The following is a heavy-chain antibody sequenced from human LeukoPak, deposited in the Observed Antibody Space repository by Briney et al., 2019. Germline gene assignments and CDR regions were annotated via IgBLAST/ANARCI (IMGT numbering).Heavy chain of an antibody. J-gene: IGHJ4*02. CDR3: ARAVAAAVIDY. Sequence: PGGSLRLSCAASAFSFSSHALHWVRRAPGKGLEWVSAIGTGGDTYYADSVMGRFTISRDNAKKSLYLHMNSLIAEDMAVYYCARAVAAAVIDYWGQGTLVTVSS. CDR1: AFSFSSHA. D-gene: IGHD6-13*01. V-gene: IGHV3-47*01. CDR2: IGTGGDT.